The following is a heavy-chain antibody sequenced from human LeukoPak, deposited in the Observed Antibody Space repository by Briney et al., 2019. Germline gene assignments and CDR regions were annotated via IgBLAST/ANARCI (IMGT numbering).Heavy chain of an antibody. CDR3: ARPRGYCSGGSCYPNWFDP. CDR2: INPSGGST. J-gene: IGHJ5*02. Sequence: ASVKVSCKASGYTFTSYYMHWVRQAPGQGLEWMGIINPSGGSTSYAQKFQGRVTMTRDTSTSTVYMELSSLRSEDTAVYYCARPRGYCSGGSCYPNWFDPSGQGTLVTVSS. D-gene: IGHD2-15*01. V-gene: IGHV1-46*01. CDR1: GYTFTSYY.